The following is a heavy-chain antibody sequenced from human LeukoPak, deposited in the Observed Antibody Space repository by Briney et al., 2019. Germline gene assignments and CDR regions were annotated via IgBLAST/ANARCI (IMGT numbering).Heavy chain of an antibody. CDR1: GFTFNEYA. Sequence: GRSLRLSCTVSGFTFNEYAVYWVRQAPGKGLEWVSGLSGSSDSVGYADSVKGRFTISRDNAKNTLYLQMNSLRVEDTAMYFCAKDRDSGSWRTPTPFDSWGQGTLVTVSS. CDR3: AKDRDSGSWRTPTPFDS. D-gene: IGHD5-12*01. J-gene: IGHJ4*02. CDR2: LSGSSDSV. V-gene: IGHV3-9*01.